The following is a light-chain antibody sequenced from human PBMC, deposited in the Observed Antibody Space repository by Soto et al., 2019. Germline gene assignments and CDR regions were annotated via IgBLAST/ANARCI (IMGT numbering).Light chain of an antibody. CDR2: DAS. J-gene: IGKJ1*01. CDR1: QSGSSTY. CDR3: QQYGNSPRT. Sequence: EIVLTESPATLSLSPGERATLSVRSSQSGSSTYLAWYQQKPGQAPRLLIYDASRRATGIPDRFSGSGSGTDFTLTISRLEPEDFAVYYCQQYGNSPRTFGQGTKVDIK. V-gene: IGKV3-20*01.